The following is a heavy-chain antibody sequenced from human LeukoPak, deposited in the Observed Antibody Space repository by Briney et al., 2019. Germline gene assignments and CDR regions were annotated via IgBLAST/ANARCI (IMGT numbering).Heavy chain of an antibody. CDR2: ISYDGSNK. J-gene: IGHJ4*02. D-gene: IGHD4-17*01. V-gene: IGHV3-30*04. CDR3: AREGDTVTYPDY. CDR1: GFTSSSYA. Sequence: GGSLRLSCAASGFTSSSYAMHWVRQAPGKGLEWVAVISYDGSNKYYADSVKGRFTISRDNSKNTLYLQMNSLRAEDTAVYYCAREGDTVTYPDYWGQGTLVTVSS.